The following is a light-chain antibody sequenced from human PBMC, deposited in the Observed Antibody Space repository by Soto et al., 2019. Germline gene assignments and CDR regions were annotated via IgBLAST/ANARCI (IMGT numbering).Light chain of an antibody. CDR1: QNVYNNY. CDR3: HQYNNWPPWT. J-gene: IGKJ1*01. Sequence: EIVLTQSPGTLSLSPGERATLSCRASQNVYNNYLAWYQQKPGPAPRLLINGASSRATGIPDRFSGSGTGTEFTLTISSLQSEDFAVYYCHQYNNWPPWTFGQGTKVEIK. CDR2: GAS. V-gene: IGKV3-20*01.